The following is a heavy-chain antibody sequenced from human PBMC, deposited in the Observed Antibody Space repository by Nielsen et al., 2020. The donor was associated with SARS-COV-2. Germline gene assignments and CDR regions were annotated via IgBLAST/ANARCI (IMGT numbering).Heavy chain of an antibody. V-gene: IGHV4-59*08. Sequence: SETLSLTCSVSGGSISSYHWSWIRQPPGKGLEWIGYIYYSGSTNYNPSLKSRVTISVDTSKNQFSLKLSSVTAADTAVYYCARAATGGRITIFGVVIIGAFDIWGQGTMVTVSS. D-gene: IGHD3-3*01. CDR3: ARAATGGRITIFGVVIIGAFDI. J-gene: IGHJ3*02. CDR2: IYYSGST. CDR1: GGSISSYH.